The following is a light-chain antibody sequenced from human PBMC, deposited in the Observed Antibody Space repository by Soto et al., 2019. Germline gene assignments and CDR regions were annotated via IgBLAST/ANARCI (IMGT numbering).Light chain of an antibody. CDR2: GAS. CDR1: QSVSSSY. V-gene: IGKV3-20*01. Sequence: EIVMTQSPATLSVSPGERATLSCRASQSVSSSYLAWYQQKPGQAPRLLIYGASSRATGIPDRFSGSGSGTDFTLTISRLEPEDFAVYYCQHYDSSRTFGQGTKVDIK. CDR3: QHYDSSRT. J-gene: IGKJ1*01.